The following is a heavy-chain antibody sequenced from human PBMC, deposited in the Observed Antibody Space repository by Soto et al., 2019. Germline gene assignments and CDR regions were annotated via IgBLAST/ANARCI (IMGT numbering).Heavy chain of an antibody. Sequence: ASVKVSCKASGYTFTSYAMNWVRQAPGQGLEWMGWINTNTGNPTYAQGFTGRFVFSLDTSVSTAYLQICSLKAEDTAVYYCARLGEPTTVGDYVFGYYYYYMDVWGKGTTVTVSS. D-gene: IGHD4-17*01. CDR2: INTNTGNP. V-gene: IGHV7-4-1*01. J-gene: IGHJ6*03. CDR3: ARLGEPTTVGDYVFGYYYYYMDV. CDR1: GYTFTSYA.